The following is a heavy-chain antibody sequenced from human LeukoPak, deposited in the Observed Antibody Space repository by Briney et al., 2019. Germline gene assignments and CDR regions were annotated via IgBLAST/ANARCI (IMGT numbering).Heavy chain of an antibody. CDR3: ARRVDTIFGDRKAHFDY. V-gene: IGHV4-31*03. Sequence: PSQTLSLTCTVSGGSISSGGYYWSWIRQHPGKGLEWIGYIYYSGSTYYNPSLKSRVTISVDTSKNQFSLKLSSVTAADTAVYYCARRVDTIFGDRKAHFDYWGQGTLVTVSS. J-gene: IGHJ4*02. CDR2: IYYSGST. CDR1: GGSISSGGYY. D-gene: IGHD3-3*01.